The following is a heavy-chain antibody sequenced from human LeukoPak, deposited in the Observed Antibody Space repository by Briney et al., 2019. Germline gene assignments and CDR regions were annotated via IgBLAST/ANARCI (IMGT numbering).Heavy chain of an antibody. D-gene: IGHD6-13*01. CDR1: GYTFIGHY. CDR3: ARALYTSRSYLATFSPTNFDY. CDR2: INPNTGGT. J-gene: IGHJ4*02. Sequence: ASVKVSCKTSGYTFIGHYMHWVRQAPGQGLEWMGWINPNTGGTNYAQKFQGRVTMTRDTSISTPYMELSWLRSDDTAVYYYARALYTSRSYLATFSPTNFDYWGQGTLVTVSS. V-gene: IGHV1-2*02.